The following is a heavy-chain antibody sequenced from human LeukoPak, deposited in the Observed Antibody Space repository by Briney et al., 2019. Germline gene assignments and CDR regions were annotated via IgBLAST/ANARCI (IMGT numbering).Heavy chain of an antibody. J-gene: IGHJ3*02. Sequence: HPGGSLRLSCAASGFTFSSYAMSWVRQAPGKGLEWVSAISGSGGSTYYADSVKGRFTISRDNSKNTLYLQMNSLRAEDTAVYYCAKDGGREDMITFGGVIVLNDAFDIWGQGTMVTVSS. CDR2: ISGSGGST. V-gene: IGHV3-23*01. CDR1: GFTFSSYA. D-gene: IGHD3-16*02. CDR3: AKDGGREDMITFGGVIVLNDAFDI.